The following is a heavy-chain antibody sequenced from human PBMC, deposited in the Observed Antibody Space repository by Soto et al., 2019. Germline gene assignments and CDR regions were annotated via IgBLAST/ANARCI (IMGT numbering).Heavy chain of an antibody. J-gene: IGHJ6*02. CDR2: ISYDGARK. Sequence: QVQLVESGGGVVQPGRSLRLSCAASGFTFSIYAMHWVRQAPGKGLEWVAVISYDGARKAYANSVKGPFTISRDTSKNTLYLQMNSLRVEDTAAYYCSRGDREDTAVVIGARPGEYGMDVWGRGTTVTVSS. D-gene: IGHD2-15*01. V-gene: IGHV3-30-3*01. CDR1: GFTFSIYA. CDR3: SRGDREDTAVVIGARPGEYGMDV.